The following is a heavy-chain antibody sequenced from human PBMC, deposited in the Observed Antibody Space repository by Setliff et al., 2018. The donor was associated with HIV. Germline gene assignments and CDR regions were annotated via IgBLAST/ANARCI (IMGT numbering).Heavy chain of an antibody. CDR1: GGTFSSYA. CDR2: IIPIFGTA. D-gene: IGHD1-26*01. J-gene: IGHJ4*02. Sequence: SVKVSCKASGGTFSSYAISWVRQAPGQGLEWMGGIIPIFGTANYAQKFQGRVTITADESTSTAYMELSSLRSEDTAVYYCARRQRKVGGGVALDYWGQGTLVTVSS. V-gene: IGHV1-69*13. CDR3: ARRQRKVGGGVALDY.